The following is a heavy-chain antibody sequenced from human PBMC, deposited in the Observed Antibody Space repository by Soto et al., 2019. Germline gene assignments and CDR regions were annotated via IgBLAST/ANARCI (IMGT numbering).Heavy chain of an antibody. CDR3: ARGEDAFFYYGLDV. V-gene: IGHV4-61*01. J-gene: IGHJ6*02. Sequence: SETLSLTCTVSGGSVSSDTHYWSWIRQPPGKRLEWIGFIYSSGSTNYNPSLKSRVTMSVDTSKSQFSLKLTSVTAADTAVYYCARGEDAFFYYGLDVWGQGITVTVSS. CDR2: IYSSGST. CDR1: GGSVSSDTHY.